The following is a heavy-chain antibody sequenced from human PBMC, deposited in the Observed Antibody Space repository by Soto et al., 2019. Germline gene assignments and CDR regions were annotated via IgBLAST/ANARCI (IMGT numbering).Heavy chain of an antibody. CDR3: ARDTGTYPYYFDY. V-gene: IGHV4-30-4*01. CDR1: GGSISSGENF. Sequence: SETLSLTCTVSGGSISSGENFWNWIRQSPGKGLEWIGYIHHSGSTYYNPSLKSRLTISVDTSKNQISLKLNSATAADTAVYYCARDTGTYPYYFDYWGQGTLVTVSS. CDR2: IHHSGST. D-gene: IGHD1-26*01. J-gene: IGHJ4*02.